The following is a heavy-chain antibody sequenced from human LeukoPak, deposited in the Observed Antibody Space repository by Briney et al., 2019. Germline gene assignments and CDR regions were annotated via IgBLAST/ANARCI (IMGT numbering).Heavy chain of an antibody. CDR3: ARNSPAIGTRDAFDI. CDR1: GGSFSGYY. J-gene: IGHJ3*02. CDR2: INHSGST. Sequence: SETLSLTCAVYGGSFSGYYWSGIRRPPGKGVEGIGEINHSGSTNYTPSLKSRVTISVDTSKNQFSLKLSSVTAADTAVYYCARNSPAIGTRDAFDIWGQGTMVTVSS. D-gene: IGHD2/OR15-2a*01. V-gene: IGHV4-34*01.